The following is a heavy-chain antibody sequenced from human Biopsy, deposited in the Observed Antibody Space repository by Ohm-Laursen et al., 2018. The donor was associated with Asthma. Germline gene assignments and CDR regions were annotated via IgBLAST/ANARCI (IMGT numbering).Heavy chain of an antibody. V-gene: IGHV3-53*01. Sequence: SLRLSCTASGFTVSTNGMSWVRQPPGKGLEWVSVIYSGGGTYYEDYSQGRVTISTDNSKNTLSLQMNSLRAEDTAVYYCARAFGGSVFSGSFDIWGQGTMVTVSS. CDR3: ARAFGGSVFSGSFDI. J-gene: IGHJ3*02. CDR1: GFTVSTNG. D-gene: IGHD2-15*01. CDR2: IYSGGGT.